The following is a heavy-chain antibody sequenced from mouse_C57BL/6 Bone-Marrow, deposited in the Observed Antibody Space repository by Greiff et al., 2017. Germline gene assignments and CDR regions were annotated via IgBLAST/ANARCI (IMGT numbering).Heavy chain of an antibody. V-gene: IGHV1-69*01. Sequence: QVQLKQPGAELVMPGASVKLSCKASGYTFTSYWMHWVKQRPGQGLEWIGEIDPSDSYTNYNQKFKGKSTLTVDKSSSTAYMQLSSLTSEDSAVYYCARSFTTVVAPRYAMDYWGQGTSVTVSS. CDR1: GYTFTSYW. CDR2: IDPSDSYT. CDR3: ARSFTTVVAPRYAMDY. D-gene: IGHD1-1*01. J-gene: IGHJ4*01.